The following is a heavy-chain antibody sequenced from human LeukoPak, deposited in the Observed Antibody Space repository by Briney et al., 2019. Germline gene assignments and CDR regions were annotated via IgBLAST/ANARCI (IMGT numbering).Heavy chain of an antibody. CDR2: ISRSSSHMYYA. CDR1: GFTFSSYS. J-gene: IGHJ4*02. Sequence: GGSLRLSCAASGFTFSSYSMNWVRQAPGKGLEWVSSISRSSSHMYYADYADSVKGRFTISRDNAKNSLYLQMNSLRAEDTAVYYCAGGITAAEPFDYWGQGTLVTVSS. CDR3: AGGITAAEPFDY. V-gene: IGHV3-21*01. D-gene: IGHD6-13*01.